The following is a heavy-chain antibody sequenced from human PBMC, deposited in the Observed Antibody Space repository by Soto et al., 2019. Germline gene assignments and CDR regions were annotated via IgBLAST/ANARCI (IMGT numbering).Heavy chain of an antibody. V-gene: IGHV3-64*01. D-gene: IGHD6-13*01. CDR1: GFTFSSYA. J-gene: IGHJ4*02. CDR3: ARLNPIAAAFDY. CDR2: ISSNGGST. Sequence: EVQLVESGGGLVQPGGSLRLSCAASGFTFSSYAMHWVRQAPGKGLEDISAISSNGGSTHYANSVKGRSTISRDNSTNTLYLQMGSLRAEDMAVYYCARLNPIAAAFDYWGQGTLVTVSS.